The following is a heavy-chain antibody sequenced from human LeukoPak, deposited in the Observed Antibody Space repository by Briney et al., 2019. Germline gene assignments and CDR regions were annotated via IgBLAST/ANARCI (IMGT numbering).Heavy chain of an antibody. CDR2: IIPIFGTA. Sequence: ASVKVSCKASGGTFSSYAISWVRQAPGQGLERMGGIIPIFGTANYAQKFQGRVTITADESTSTAYMELSSLRSEDTAVYYCARERDGSGWYQPYFDYWGQGTLVTVSS. CDR1: GGTFSSYA. CDR3: ARERDGSGWYQPYFDY. J-gene: IGHJ4*02. D-gene: IGHD6-19*01. V-gene: IGHV1-69*13.